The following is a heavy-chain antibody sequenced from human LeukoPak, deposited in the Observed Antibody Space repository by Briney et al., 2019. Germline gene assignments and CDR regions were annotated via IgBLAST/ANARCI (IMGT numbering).Heavy chain of an antibody. CDR2: IYSSGST. CDR3: ARDLIVPDVMTGSGSYSTDY. D-gene: IGHD3-10*01. V-gene: IGHV4-4*07. J-gene: IGHJ4*02. CDR1: GGSISSYY. Sequence: PSETLSLTCTVSGGSISSYYWSWIRQPAGKGPEWIGRIYSSGSTNYNPSLKSRVTMSVDTSKNQFSLKLSSVTAADTAVYYCARDLIVPDVMTGSGSYSTDYWGQGTLVTVSS.